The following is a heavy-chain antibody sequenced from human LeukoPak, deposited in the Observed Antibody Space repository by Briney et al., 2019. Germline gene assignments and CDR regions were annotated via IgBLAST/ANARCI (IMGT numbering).Heavy chain of an antibody. J-gene: IGHJ4*02. Sequence: SETLSLTCAVYGGSFSGYYWSWIRQPPGKGLEWIGEINHSGSTNYNPSPKSRVTISVDTSKNQFSLKLSSVTAADTAVYYCARGRGRAVAGTDEIDYWGQGTLVTVSS. CDR2: INHSGST. V-gene: IGHV4-34*01. D-gene: IGHD6-19*01. CDR3: ARGRGRAVAGTDEIDY. CDR1: GGSFSGYY.